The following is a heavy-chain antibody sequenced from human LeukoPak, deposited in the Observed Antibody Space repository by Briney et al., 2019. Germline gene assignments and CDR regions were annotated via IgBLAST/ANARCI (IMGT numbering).Heavy chain of an antibody. J-gene: IGHJ3*02. D-gene: IGHD1-26*01. CDR2: ISGSGGST. V-gene: IGHV3-23*01. Sequence: GGFLRLSCAASGFTFSSYAMSWVRQAPGKGLEWVSAISGSGGSTYYADSVKGRFTISRDNSKNTLYLQMNSLRAEDTAVYYCAKNVREVSVGASLDIWGQGTMVTVSS. CDR3: AKNVREVSVGASLDI. CDR1: GFTFSSYA.